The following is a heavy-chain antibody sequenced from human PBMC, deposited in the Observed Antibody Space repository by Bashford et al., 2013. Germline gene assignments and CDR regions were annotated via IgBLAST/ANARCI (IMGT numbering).Heavy chain of an antibody. CDR2: ILTSSGST. CDR3: ARGGYSHGNDY. CDR1: GYTFSDYG. V-gene: IGHV1-18*01. D-gene: IGHD5-18*01. Sequence: ASVKVSCKASGYTFSDYGITWVRQAPGQGLEWMGIILTSSGSTNYAQQFQGRLTMTTDTSTSSAYMELRSLRSDDTALYYCARGGYSHGNDYWGQGTLVTVSS. J-gene: IGHJ4*02.